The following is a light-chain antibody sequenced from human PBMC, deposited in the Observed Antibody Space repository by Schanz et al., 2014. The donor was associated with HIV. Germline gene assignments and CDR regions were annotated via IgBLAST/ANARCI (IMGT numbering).Light chain of an antibody. Sequence: ETVLTQSPGSLSLSPGERVTLSCRASQSVTRNFLAWYQHKPGQAPRLLIYDASNRATGIPARFSGSGSGTDFTLTIIRLEPEDFAVYYCQQYGSFFGQGTKLEIK. CDR2: DAS. J-gene: IGKJ2*01. V-gene: IGKV3-20*01. CDR1: QSVTRNF. CDR3: QQYGSF.